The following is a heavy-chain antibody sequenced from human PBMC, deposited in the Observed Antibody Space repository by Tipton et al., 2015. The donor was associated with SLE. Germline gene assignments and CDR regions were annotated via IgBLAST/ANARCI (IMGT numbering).Heavy chain of an antibody. CDR1: GFTFSSYS. CDR3: AALSTVTLYYFDY. D-gene: IGHD4-11*01. CDR2: ISSSSSTI. Sequence: SLRLSCAASGFTFSSYSMNWVRQAPGKGLEWVSYISSSSSTIYYADSVKGRFTISRDNAKNSLYLQMNSLRAEDTAVYYCAALSTVTLYYFDYWGQGTLVTVSS. J-gene: IGHJ4*02. V-gene: IGHV3-48*01.